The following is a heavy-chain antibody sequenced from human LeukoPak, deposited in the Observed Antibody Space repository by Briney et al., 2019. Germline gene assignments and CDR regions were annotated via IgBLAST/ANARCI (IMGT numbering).Heavy chain of an antibody. CDR2: IHYGGSKN. CDR3: AKAHTASLSRGYLDY. J-gene: IGHJ4*02. CDR1: GFTFITYG. V-gene: IGHV3-30*02. D-gene: IGHD3-16*01. Sequence: GGSLRLSCAASGFTFITYGMHWVRQVPGMGLEWLAFIHYGGSKNYYADSVKGRFTISRDNSKNTLYLQMSSLRPEDTAVYYCAKAHTASLSRGYLDYWGQGTLVTVSS.